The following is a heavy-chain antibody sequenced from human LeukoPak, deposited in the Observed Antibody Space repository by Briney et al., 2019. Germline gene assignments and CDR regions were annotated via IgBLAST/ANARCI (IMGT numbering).Heavy chain of an antibody. J-gene: IGHJ6*02. V-gene: IGHV3-23*01. D-gene: IGHD2/OR15-2a*01. CDR2: ISGSGGST. Sequence: PGRSLRLSCAASGFTFSSYAMSWVRQAPGKGLEWVSAISGSGGSTYYADSVKGRFTISRDNSKNTLYLQMNSLRAEDTAVYYCAKDCNYRRRTYGMDVWGQGTTVTVSS. CDR1: GFTFSSYA. CDR3: AKDCNYRRRTYGMDV.